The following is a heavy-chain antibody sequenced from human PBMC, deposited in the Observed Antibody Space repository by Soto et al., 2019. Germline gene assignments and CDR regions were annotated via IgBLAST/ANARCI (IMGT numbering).Heavy chain of an antibody. V-gene: IGHV1-18*01. CDR1: GYTFTSYG. Sequence: ASVKVSCKASGYTFTSYGIAWVRQAPVQGLAWMGWISGYNGDTNYAQQFQGRVTLTTDTSTSTAYLEVMTLRSDDTAVYYCAREGSYHDFDYWGLGTMVT. D-gene: IGHD3-22*01. CDR2: ISGYNGDT. CDR3: AREGSYHDFDY. J-gene: IGHJ4*02.